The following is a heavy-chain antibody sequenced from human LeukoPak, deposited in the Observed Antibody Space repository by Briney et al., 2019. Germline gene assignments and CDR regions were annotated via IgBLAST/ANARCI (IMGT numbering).Heavy chain of an antibody. CDR1: RFIFSSYW. D-gene: IGHD3-10*01. CDR3: ATSGTRGVINGH. CDR2: INQDGSDK. Sequence: PGGSLRLSCATSRFIFSSYWMTWVRRTPGKGLEWVASINQDGSDKYYVDSVKGRFTISRDNAKKSLYLQMNSLRVEDTAVYYCATSGTRGVINGHWGQGTLVTVSS. J-gene: IGHJ4*02. V-gene: IGHV3-7*03.